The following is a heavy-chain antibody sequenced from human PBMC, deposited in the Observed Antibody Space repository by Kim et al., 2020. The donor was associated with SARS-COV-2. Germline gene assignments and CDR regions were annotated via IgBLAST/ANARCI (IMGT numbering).Heavy chain of an antibody. J-gene: IGHJ4*02. CDR1: GYTLTELS. CDR2: FDPEDGET. V-gene: IGHV1-24*01. D-gene: IGHD3-22*01. Sequence: ASVKVSCKVSGYTLTELSMHWVRQAPGKGLEWMGGFDPEDGETIYAQKFQGRVTMTEDTSTDTAYMELSSLRSEDTAVYYCATDGDSSGSYLFGGWGQGTLVTVSS. CDR3: ATDGDSSGSYLFGG.